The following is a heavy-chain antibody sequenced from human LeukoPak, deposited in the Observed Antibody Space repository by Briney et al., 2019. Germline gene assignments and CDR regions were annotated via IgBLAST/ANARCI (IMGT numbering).Heavy chain of an antibody. D-gene: IGHD4-17*01. CDR3: ARCRGDYELLDY. CDR1: GYTLTDLS. Sequence: ASVKVSCKVSGYTLTDLSLHWVRQAPGKGLEWIGDFEPQYGVSLYAQRFKGRISMDEATTKDTGYVELRTLKSEDTALYSCARCRGDYELLDYWGQGTLVTVSS. CDR2: FEPQYGVS. V-gene: IGHV1-24*01. J-gene: IGHJ4*02.